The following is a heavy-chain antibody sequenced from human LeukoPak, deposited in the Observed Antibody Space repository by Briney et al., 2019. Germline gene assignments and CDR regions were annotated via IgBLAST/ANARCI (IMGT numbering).Heavy chain of an antibody. D-gene: IGHD6-13*01. V-gene: IGHV4-39*07. Sequence: PSETLSLTCTVSGGSISSGTYYWGWIRQPPGKGLEWIGSIYHSGSTYYNPSLKSRVTISVDTSKNQFSLKLSSVTAADTAVYYCARHDVFGAAAGYNWFDPWGQGTLVTVSS. CDR3: ARHDVFGAAAGYNWFDP. CDR1: GGSISSGTYY. J-gene: IGHJ5*02. CDR2: IYHSGST.